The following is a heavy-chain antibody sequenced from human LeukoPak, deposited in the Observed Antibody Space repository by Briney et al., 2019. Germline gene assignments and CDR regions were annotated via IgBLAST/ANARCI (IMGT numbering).Heavy chain of an antibody. D-gene: IGHD6-19*01. Sequence: SETLSLTCTVSGDSMNSHYWSWLRQPPWKGLEWIAYINYSGSTNYNPSLKSRVTISVDTSKKEFSLKLSSVTAADTAVYYCARGAGWYNYWGQGTLVTVSS. CDR1: GDSMNSHY. CDR2: INYSGST. CDR3: ARGAGWYNY. V-gene: IGHV4-59*11. J-gene: IGHJ4*02.